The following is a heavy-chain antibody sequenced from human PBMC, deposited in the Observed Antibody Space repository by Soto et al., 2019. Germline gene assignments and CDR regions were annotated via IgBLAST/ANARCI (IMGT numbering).Heavy chain of an antibody. Sequence: QVQLQESGPGLVKPSGTLSLTCAVSGGSLSSTHWWSWVRQPPRKGLEWIGDIYHTGSTNYNPSLKRRVTISVAKSNNQFSQNLSSVTVADTAVYYCARDPYCYGSGDKGGFDPWGQGTLVIVSS. CDR3: ARDPYCYGSGDKGGFDP. CDR2: IYHTGST. J-gene: IGHJ5*02. CDR1: GGSLSSTHW. V-gene: IGHV4-4*02. D-gene: IGHD3-10*01.